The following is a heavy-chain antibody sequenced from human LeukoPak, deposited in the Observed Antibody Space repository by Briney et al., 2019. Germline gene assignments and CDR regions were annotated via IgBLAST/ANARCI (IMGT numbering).Heavy chain of an antibody. CDR2: ISGSGGST. CDR3: ARAHSRAGVLGSPISDY. V-gene: IGHV3-23*01. J-gene: IGHJ4*02. CDR1: GFTFDDYG. D-gene: IGHD6-13*01. Sequence: GGSLRLSCAASGFTFDDYGMTWVRQAPGKGLEWVSAISGSGGSTYYADSVKGRFTISRDNSKNTLYLQMNSLRAEDTAVYYCARAHSRAGVLGSPISDYWGQGTLVTVSS.